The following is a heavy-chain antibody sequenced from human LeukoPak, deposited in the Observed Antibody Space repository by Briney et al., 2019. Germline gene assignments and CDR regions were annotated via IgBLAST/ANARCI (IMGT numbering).Heavy chain of an antibody. CDR2: IYGGGDA. D-gene: IGHD6-19*01. J-gene: IGHJ5*02. Sequence: GGSPRLSCAASGFTFSITYMAWVRQAPGKGLEWVSVIYGGGDAYYADSVKGRLTIARDNSKKTLYLQMNNLRVEDTAVYYCARVQFQWFDPWGQGNLVTVSS. V-gene: IGHV3-66*01. CDR1: GFTFSITY. CDR3: ARVQFQWFDP.